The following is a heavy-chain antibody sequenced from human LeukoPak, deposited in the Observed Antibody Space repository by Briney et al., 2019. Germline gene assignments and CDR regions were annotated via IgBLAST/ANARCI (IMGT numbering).Heavy chain of an antibody. CDR1: GFTFSSYTM. D-gene: IGHD3-22*01. J-gene: IGHJ4*02. Sequence: GSLRLSRAASGFTFSSYTMNWVRQPPGKRLEWIGEIHHSGSTYHNPSLKSRITMSVDTSKNQFYLKLSSVTAADTAVYYCARYLLGYYDYWGQGTLVTVSS. V-gene: IGHV4-55*01. CDR3: ARYLLGYYDY. CDR2: IHHSGST.